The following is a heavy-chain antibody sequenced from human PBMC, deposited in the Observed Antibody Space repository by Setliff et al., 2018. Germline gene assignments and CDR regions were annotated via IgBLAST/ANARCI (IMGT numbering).Heavy chain of an antibody. Sequence: GGSLRLSCAASGFNFGAYAMHWVRQAPGKGLEWVAVISYDKRNEYYADSVKGRFTISRDNSRNTLYLQMNSLRGEDTAVYFCARDVVGYSSTWPKRDYFDYWGQGTLVTVSS. J-gene: IGHJ4*02. CDR1: GFNFGAYA. CDR2: ISYDKRNE. CDR3: ARDVVGYSSTWPKRDYFDY. V-gene: IGHV3-30*04. D-gene: IGHD6-13*01.